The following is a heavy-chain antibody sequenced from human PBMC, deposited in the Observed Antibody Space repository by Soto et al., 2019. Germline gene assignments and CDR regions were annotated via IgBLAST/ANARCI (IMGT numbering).Heavy chain of an antibody. CDR1: GFTFSSYA. D-gene: IGHD6-19*01. V-gene: IGHV3-23*01. CDR3: AKGPQWLVLYYYGMDV. Sequence: GGSLRLSCAASGFTFSSYAMSWVRQAPGKGLEWVSAISGSGGSSYYADSVKGRFTISRDNSKNTLYLQMNSLRAEDTAVYYCAKGPQWLVLYYYGMDVWGQGTTVTVSS. J-gene: IGHJ6*02. CDR2: ISGSGGSS.